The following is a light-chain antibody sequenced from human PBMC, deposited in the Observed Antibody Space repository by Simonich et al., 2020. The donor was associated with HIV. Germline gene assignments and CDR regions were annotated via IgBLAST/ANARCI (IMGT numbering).Light chain of an antibody. J-gene: IGKJ1*01. Sequence: DIVMNQSPESMAVSLGERATINCKSIQSVLYSSNTKKYLAGYQQKPGQPPKLLIDWASPRQSGVPDRFSARGSATDFTLTISSLPAEDVAIYSCQQYYTTPPTFGQGTKVEIK. CDR3: QQYYTTPPT. V-gene: IGKV4-1*01. CDR1: QSVLYSSNTKKY. CDR2: WAS.